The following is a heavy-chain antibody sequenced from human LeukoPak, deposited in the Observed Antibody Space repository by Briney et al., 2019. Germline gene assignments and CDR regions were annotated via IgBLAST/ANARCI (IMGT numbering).Heavy chain of an antibody. CDR3: ARVDCSGGSCYSFDY. D-gene: IGHD2-15*01. CDR1: GGSFSSYS. CDR2: IYYSGST. Sequence: SETLSLTCTVSGGSFSSYSWNWIRQPPGKGLEWMGYIYYSGSTNCNPSLKSRVTISVDTSKNQFSLKLSSVTAADTAVYYCARVDCSGGSCYSFDYWGQGTLVTVSS. J-gene: IGHJ4*02. V-gene: IGHV4-59*01.